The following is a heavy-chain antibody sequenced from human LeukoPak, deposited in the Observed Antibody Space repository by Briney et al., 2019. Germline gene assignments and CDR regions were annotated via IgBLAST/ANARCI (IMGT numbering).Heavy chain of an antibody. CDR2: IYSGGTT. V-gene: IGHV3-53*01. D-gene: IGHD7-27*01. CDR3: ARGGLGRAFDI. CDR1: GFTVSSNC. J-gene: IGHJ3*02. Sequence: GGSLRLSCAASGFTVSSNCMSWVRQAPGKGLEWVSVIYSGGTTYYADSVKGRFTISRDNSKNTLYVQMNSLRAEDTAVYYCARGGLGRAFDIWGQGTMVTVSS.